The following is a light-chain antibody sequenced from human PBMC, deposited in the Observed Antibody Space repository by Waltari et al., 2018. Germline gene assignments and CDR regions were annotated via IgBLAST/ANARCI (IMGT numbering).Light chain of an antibody. CDR3: QQYHSWRPIFT. V-gene: IGKV3-15*01. J-gene: IGKJ3*01. CDR2: VAS. CDR1: QSVNSN. Sequence: EIVMTQSHATVSVSPGERATLSCRASQSVNSNLTWYQQKPGQAPPLHIPVASTRATGIPARFSGSGSGTEFTLTISSLHSEDFAMYYCQQYHSWRPIFTFGPGTKVDIK.